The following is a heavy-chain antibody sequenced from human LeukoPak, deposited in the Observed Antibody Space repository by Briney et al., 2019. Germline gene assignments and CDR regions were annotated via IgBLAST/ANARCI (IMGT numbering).Heavy chain of an antibody. D-gene: IGHD5-18*01. CDR1: GYTFTSYD. CDR3: VREGGYSYGYGLNY. V-gene: IGHV1-8*03. Sequence: APVKVSCKASGYTFTSYDINWVRQATGQGLEWMGWMNPNSGNTGYAQKFQGRVTITRNTSISTAYMELSSLRSEDTAVYYCVREGGYSYGYGLNYWGQGTLVTVSS. CDR2: MNPNSGNT. J-gene: IGHJ4*02.